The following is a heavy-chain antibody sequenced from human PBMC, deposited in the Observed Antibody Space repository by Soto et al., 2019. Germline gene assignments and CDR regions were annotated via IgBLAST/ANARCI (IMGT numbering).Heavy chain of an antibody. CDR1: GFTFSDYA. CDR3: ARDRSRYCSSSTCRGVFDY. Sequence: GGSLRLSCAASGFTFSDYAIIWVRQVPGKGLQWVSGIYGNGGGVHYADSVKGRFTISRDNSKNTLYLQMKSLRAEDTAIYYCARDRSRYCSSSTCRGVFDYWGQGTLVTVSS. CDR2: IYGNGGGV. V-gene: IGHV3-23*01. J-gene: IGHJ4*02. D-gene: IGHD2-2*01.